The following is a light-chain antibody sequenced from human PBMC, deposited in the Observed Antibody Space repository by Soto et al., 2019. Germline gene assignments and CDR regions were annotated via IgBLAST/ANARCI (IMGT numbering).Light chain of an antibody. J-gene: IGKJ3*01. CDR1: QSVSSSY. CDR2: GAS. V-gene: IGKV3-20*01. Sequence: EIVLTQSPGTLSLSPGKRATLSCRASQSVSSSYLAWYQQKPGQAPRLLISGASSRATGIPDRFSGSGSGTDFTLTISRLEPEDFAVYYCQQYGASPPFTFGPGTKVDIK. CDR3: QQYGASPPFT.